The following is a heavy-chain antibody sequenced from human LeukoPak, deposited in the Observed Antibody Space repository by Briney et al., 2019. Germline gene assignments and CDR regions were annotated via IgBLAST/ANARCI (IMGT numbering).Heavy chain of an antibody. V-gene: IGHV3-53*01. CDR1: GFTVSSNF. CDR2: IYSGGNT. CDR3: AREVVTAKVYWFDP. D-gene: IGHD2-21*02. Sequence: GGSLRLSCAASGFTVSSNFMSWVRQAPGKGLEWVSVIYSGGNTYYADSVKGRFTIFRDNSKNTLYLQMNSLRAEDTAVYYCAREVVTAKVYWFDPWGQGTLVTVSS. J-gene: IGHJ5*02.